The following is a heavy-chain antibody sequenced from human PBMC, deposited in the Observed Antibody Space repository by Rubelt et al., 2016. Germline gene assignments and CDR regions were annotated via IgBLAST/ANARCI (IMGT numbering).Heavy chain of an antibody. V-gene: IGHV1-2*02. J-gene: IGHJ1*01. CDR2: INPNSGGT. CDR1: GYTFTGYY. CDR3: ARGSTYYDFWSGYCDYAEYFQH. D-gene: IGHD3-3*01. Sequence: GYTFTGYYMHWVRQAPGQGLEWMGWINPNSGGTNYAQKFQGRVTMTRDTSISTAYMELSRLRSDDPAVYYCARGSTYYDFWSGYCDYAEYFQHWGQGTLVTVSS.